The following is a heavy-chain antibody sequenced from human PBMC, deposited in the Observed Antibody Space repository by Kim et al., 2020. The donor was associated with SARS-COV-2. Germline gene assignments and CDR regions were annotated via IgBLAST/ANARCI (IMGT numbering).Heavy chain of an antibody. CDR2: INHSGST. CDR3: ARREAYYYDSSGYPSY. Sequence: SETLSLTCAVYGGSFSGYYWSWIRQPPGKGLEWIGEINHSGSTNYNPSLKSRVTISVDTSKNQFSLKLSSVTAADTAVYYCARREAYYYDSSGYPSYWG. CDR1: GGSFSGYY. V-gene: IGHV4-34*01. D-gene: IGHD3-22*01. J-gene: IGHJ4*01.